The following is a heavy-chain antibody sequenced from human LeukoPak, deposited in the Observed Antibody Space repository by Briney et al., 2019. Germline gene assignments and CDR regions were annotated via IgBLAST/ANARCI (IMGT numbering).Heavy chain of an antibody. CDR3: ARGEFVSGIEFVY. Sequence: PGGSLRLSCAASGFTFNTEPLHWVRQAPGKGLEHVSAISSNGDSTYYANSVKGRFTISRDNSKNTLYLQMGSLRVEDTAVYYCARGEFVSGIEFVYWGQGTLVTVSS. CDR2: ISSNGDST. CDR1: GFTFNTEP. D-gene: IGHD3-10*01. V-gene: IGHV3-64*01. J-gene: IGHJ4*02.